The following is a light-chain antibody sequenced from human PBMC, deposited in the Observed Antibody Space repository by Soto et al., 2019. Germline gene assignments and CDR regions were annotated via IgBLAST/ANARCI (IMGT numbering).Light chain of an antibody. CDR3: QQYYSTPLS. V-gene: IGKV4-1*01. CDR2: WAS. J-gene: IGKJ4*01. CDR1: RSVLYSSNNKNY. Sequence: IVMAQSPDSLAVSLGERATINCKSSRSVLYSSNNKNYLAWYQQKPGQPPKLLIYWASTRESGVPDRFSGSGSGTDFTLTISSLQAEDVAVYYCQQYYSTPLSFGGGTKVDI.